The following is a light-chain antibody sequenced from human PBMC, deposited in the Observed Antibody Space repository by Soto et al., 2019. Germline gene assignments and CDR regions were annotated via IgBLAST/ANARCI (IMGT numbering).Light chain of an antibody. J-gene: IGKJ1*01. V-gene: IGKV3-20*01. CDR3: QQYGSSPPWT. CDR2: GAS. CDR1: QSVSSSY. Sequence: EIVVTQSPATLSVSPGARATLSCRARQSVSSSYLAWYQQKPGQAPRLLIYGASSRATGIPDRFSGSGSGTDFTLTISRLEPEDFAVYYCQQYGSSPPWTFGQGTKVDI.